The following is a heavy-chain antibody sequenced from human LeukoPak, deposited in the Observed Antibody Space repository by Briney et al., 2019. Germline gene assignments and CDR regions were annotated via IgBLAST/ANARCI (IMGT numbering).Heavy chain of an antibody. Sequence: SETLSLTCAVSGYSISSGYYWGWIRQPPGKGLEWIGSIYHSGSTYYNPSLKSRVTISVDTSKNQFSLKLSSVTAADTAVYYCARAVIGYYYMDVWGKGTTVTVSS. CDR1: GYSISSGYY. J-gene: IGHJ6*03. CDR3: ARAVIGYYYMDV. CDR2: IYHSGST. D-gene: IGHD2-21*01. V-gene: IGHV4-38-2*01.